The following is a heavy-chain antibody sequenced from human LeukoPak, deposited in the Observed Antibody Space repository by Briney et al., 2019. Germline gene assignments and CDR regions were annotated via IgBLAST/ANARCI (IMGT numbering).Heavy chain of an antibody. CDR1: GGSISSYY. CDR3: ARIGVAAVAAFDY. D-gene: IGHD6-19*01. V-gene: IGHV4-59*01. J-gene: IGHJ4*02. CDR2: IYYSGST. Sequence: SETLFLTCTVSGGSISSYYWSWIRQPPGKGLEWIGYIYYSGSTNYNPSLKSRVTISVDTSKNQFSLKLSSVTAADTAVYYCARIGVAAVAAFDYWGQGTLVTVSS.